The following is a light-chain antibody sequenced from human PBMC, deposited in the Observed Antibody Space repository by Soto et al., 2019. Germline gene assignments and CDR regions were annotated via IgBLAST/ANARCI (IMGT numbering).Light chain of an antibody. CDR1: LSISRY. CDR3: QQYNSSPWT. Sequence: DIQMTQSPSTLSASVGDRVTITCRASLSISRYLAWYQHKPGKPPKLLIHDASSLESGVPLRFSGSGSGTEFTLTISSLQPDDFATYYCQQYNSSPWTFGQGTKVEIK. J-gene: IGKJ1*01. CDR2: DAS. V-gene: IGKV1-5*01.